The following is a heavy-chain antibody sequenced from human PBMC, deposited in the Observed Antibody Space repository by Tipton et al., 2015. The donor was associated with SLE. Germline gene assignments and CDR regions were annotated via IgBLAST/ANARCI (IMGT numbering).Heavy chain of an antibody. CDR1: GGSISSSNYY. CDR3: ARLAAVVGNFQQ. D-gene: IGHD6-19*01. Sequence: LRLSCTVSGGSISSSNYYWGWIRQPPGNGLEWIGSIYYSGSTYYNPPLNSRVPISVDTSKNRFSLKLSSRTAADTAVYYCARLAAVVGNFQQWGPGTLVTVSS. CDR2: IYYSGST. V-gene: IGHV4-39*01. J-gene: IGHJ1*01.